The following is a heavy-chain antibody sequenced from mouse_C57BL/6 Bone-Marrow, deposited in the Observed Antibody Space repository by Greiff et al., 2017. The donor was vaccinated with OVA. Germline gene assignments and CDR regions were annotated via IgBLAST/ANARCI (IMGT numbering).Heavy chain of an antibody. J-gene: IGHJ2*01. CDR1: GFNIKDDY. D-gene: IGHD1-1*01. Sequence: EVQRVESGAELVRPGASVKLSCTASGFNIKDDYMHWVKQRPEQGLEWIGWIDPENGDTEYASKFQGKATIPADTSSNTAYLQLSSLTSEDTAVYYCTTYGSLDYWGQGTTLTVSS. V-gene: IGHV14-4*01. CDR3: TTYGSLDY. CDR2: IDPENGDT.